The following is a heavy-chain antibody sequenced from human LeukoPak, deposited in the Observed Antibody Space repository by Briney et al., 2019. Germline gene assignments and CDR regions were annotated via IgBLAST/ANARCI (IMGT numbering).Heavy chain of an antibody. D-gene: IGHD2-15*01. J-gene: IGHJ4*02. CDR2: ISAYNGNK. V-gene: IGHV1-18*01. Sequence: ASVKVSCKASGYTFTSYSISWVRQAPGQGLEWMGWISAYNGNKIYAQKVKGRVTMTTDTSTSTAYMELRSLKSDDTAVYYCARASYCSDGSCYSDYWGQGTLVTVSS. CDR1: GYTFTSYS. CDR3: ARASYCSDGSCYSDY.